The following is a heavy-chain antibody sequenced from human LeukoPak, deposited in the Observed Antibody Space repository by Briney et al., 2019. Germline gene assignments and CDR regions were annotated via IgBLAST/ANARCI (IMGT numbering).Heavy chain of an antibody. D-gene: IGHD3-22*01. V-gene: IGHV1-18*01. CDR2: ISAYNGNT. CDR1: GYTFTSYG. J-gene: IGHJ4*02. CDR3: ARDTYYYDSSGYYLH. Sequence: GASVKVSCKASGYTFTSYGISWVRQALGQGLEWMGWISAYNGNTNYAQKLQGRVTMTTDTSTSTAYMELRSLRSDDTAVYYCARDTYYYDSSGYYLHWGQGTLVTVSS.